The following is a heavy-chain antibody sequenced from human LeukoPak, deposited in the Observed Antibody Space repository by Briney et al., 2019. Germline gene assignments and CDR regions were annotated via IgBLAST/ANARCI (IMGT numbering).Heavy chain of an antibody. CDR1: GFTFSTYG. J-gene: IGHJ4*02. D-gene: IGHD3-3*01. CDR3: AKDPRPYYDFWSGYSFDY. Sequence: PGGSLRLSCAASGFTFSTYGIHWARQAPGKGLEWVSAISGSGGSTYYADSVKGRFTISRDNSKNTLYLQMNSLRAEDTAVYYCAKDPRPYYDFWSGYSFDYWGQGTLVTVSS. V-gene: IGHV3-23*01. CDR2: ISGSGGST.